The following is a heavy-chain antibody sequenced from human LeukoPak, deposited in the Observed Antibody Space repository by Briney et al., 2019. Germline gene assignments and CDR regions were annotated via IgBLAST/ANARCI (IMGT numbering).Heavy chain of an antibody. V-gene: IGHV3-74*01. CDR3: ARRGTGHGMDV. CDR1: GFTFSNYW. Sequence: GRSLRLSCAASGFTFSNYWIHWVRQVPGKGLVWVSRINNDGSSASYVDSVKGRFTISRDNAKNTLFLQMNGLRAEDTAVYYCARRGTGHGMDVWGQGTTVIVSS. J-gene: IGHJ6*02. D-gene: IGHD1-1*01. CDR2: INNDGSSA.